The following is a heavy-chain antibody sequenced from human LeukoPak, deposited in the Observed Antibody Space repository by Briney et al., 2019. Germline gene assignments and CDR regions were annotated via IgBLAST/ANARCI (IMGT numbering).Heavy chain of an antibody. CDR3: ARSVGPWAGSVFGY. CDR1: GYTFTSYG. J-gene: IGHJ4*02. CDR2: MNPNSGNT. Sequence: ASVKVSCKASGYTFTSYGIIWVRQAPGQGLEWMGWMNPNSGNTGYAQKFQGRVTMTRNTSISTAYMELSSLRSEDTAVYYCARSVGPWAGSVFGYWGQGTLVTVSS. V-gene: IGHV1-8*02. D-gene: IGHD6-19*01.